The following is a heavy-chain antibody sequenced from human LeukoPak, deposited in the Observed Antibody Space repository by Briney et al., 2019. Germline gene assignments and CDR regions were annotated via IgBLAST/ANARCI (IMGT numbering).Heavy chain of an antibody. CDR2: INPSGGGT. Sequence: SVKVSCKASGYTFISYYIHWVRQAPGQGLEWMGIINPSGGGTNYVQKFQGRVTMTRDTSTSTVYMKLSSLRSEDTAVYYCARGYSSSSLDYWGQGTLVTVSS. J-gene: IGHJ4*02. V-gene: IGHV1-46*01. D-gene: IGHD6-6*01. CDR3: ARGYSSSSLDY. CDR1: GYTFISYY.